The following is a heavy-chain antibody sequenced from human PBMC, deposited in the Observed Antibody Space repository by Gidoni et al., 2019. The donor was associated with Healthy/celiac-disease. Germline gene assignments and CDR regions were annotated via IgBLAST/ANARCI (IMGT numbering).Heavy chain of an antibody. J-gene: IGHJ3*02. D-gene: IGHD6-25*01. CDR2: IIPILGIA. Sequence: QVQLVQSGAEVKKPGSSVKVSCKAAGGTFSSYTISWVRQAPGQGLEWMGRIIPILGIANYEQKFQGRVTITSDKSPSTAYMELSSLRSEDTAVYYWASPREIGVKQRAKSTGRDAFDIWGQGTMVTVSS. CDR1: GGTFSSYT. CDR3: ASPREIGVKQRAKSTGRDAFDI. V-gene: IGHV1-69*02.